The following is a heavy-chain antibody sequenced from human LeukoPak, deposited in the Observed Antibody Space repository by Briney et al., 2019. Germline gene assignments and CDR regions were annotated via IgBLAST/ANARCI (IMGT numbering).Heavy chain of an antibody. J-gene: IGHJ4*02. CDR2: INSGGNT. CDR1: GFTFSSYA. D-gene: IGHD6-13*01. CDR3: SKDPPISPAGPRYSDR. V-gene: IGHV3-23*01. Sequence: PGGSLRLSCAASGFTFSSYAMSWVRQAPGKGLEWVSTINSGGNTYYADSMKGRFTISRDNSKNTLFLQMNSLRVEDTGVYYCSKDPPISPAGPRYSDRWSQGTLVTVSS.